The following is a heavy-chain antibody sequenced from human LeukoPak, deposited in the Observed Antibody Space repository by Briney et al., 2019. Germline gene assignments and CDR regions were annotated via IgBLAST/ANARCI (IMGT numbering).Heavy chain of an antibody. CDR2: INHSGST. CDR3: ARAVTYSSSWYDY. CDR1: GGSFSGYS. V-gene: IGHV4-34*01. J-gene: IGHJ4*02. D-gene: IGHD6-13*01. Sequence: SETLSLTCAVSGGSFSGYSWSWIRQPPGKGLEWIGEINHSGSTNYNPSLKSRVTISVDTYKNQFSLKLSSVSAADTAVYYCARAVTYSSSWYDYWGQGTLVTVSS.